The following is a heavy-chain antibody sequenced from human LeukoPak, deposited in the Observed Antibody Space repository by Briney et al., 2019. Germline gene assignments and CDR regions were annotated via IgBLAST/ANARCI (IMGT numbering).Heavy chain of an antibody. V-gene: IGHV4-34*01. Sequence: SETLSLTCAVYGGSFSGYYWSWIRQPPGKGLEWIGEINHSGSSNYNPSLKSRVTISVDTSKNQFSLKLSSVTAADTAVYYCARGPYYYYYMDVWGKGTTVTVSS. CDR1: GGSFSGYY. CDR2: INHSGSS. J-gene: IGHJ6*03. CDR3: ARGPYYYYYMDV.